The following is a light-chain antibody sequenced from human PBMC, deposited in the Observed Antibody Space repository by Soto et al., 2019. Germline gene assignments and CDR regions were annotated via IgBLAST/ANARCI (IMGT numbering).Light chain of an antibody. V-gene: IGLV2-8*01. CDR1: SSDVGGYKY. CDR3: SSNAGSSNV. J-gene: IGLJ1*01. CDR2: EVN. Sequence: QSVLTQPPSASGSPGQSVAISCTGTSSDVGGYKYVSWYQQHPGKAPKLMIYEVNKRPSGVPDRFSGSKSGNTAFLTVSGLQAEDEADYYCSSNAGSSNVFGTGTKVTVL.